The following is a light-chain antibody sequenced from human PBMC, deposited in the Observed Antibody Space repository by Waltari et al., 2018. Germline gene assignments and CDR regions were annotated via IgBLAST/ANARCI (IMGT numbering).Light chain of an antibody. J-gene: IGKJ1*01. V-gene: IGKV1-27*01. CDR1: QGIINY. Sequence: DIQMTQSPSSLSAYVEDRVSITCRASQGIINYLAWYQQKPGKVPKLLIYAASTLQSGVPSRFSGSGSGTDFTLTISSLQPEDAATYYCQKYVNAPATFGQGTKVEIK. CDR2: AAS. CDR3: QKYVNAPAT.